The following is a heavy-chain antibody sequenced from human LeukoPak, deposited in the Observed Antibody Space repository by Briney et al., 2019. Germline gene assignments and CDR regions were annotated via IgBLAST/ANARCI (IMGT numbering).Heavy chain of an antibody. J-gene: IGHJ4*02. D-gene: IGHD6-19*01. CDR1: GFTVSSNY. V-gene: IGHV3-53*01. CDR3: ARESGSGWHPFDY. CDR2: IYSGGST. Sequence: HPGGSLRLSCAASGFTVSSNYMSWVRQAPGKGLEWVSVIYSGGSTYYADSVKGRFTISRDNSKNTLYLQMNSLRAEDTAVYYCARESGSGWHPFDYWGQGTLVTVSS.